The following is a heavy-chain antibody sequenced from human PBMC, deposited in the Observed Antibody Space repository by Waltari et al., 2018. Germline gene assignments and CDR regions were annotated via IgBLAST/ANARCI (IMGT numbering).Heavy chain of an antibody. CDR3: AKDLGGFSGSHWYFDL. Sequence: EVQLVESGGGLVQPGGSLRLSCASSGVTFGSSSLSWVRQALGRGLEWGSSISGSDGRTNYADSAKGRFTISRDNVKNTLFLQMNSLRADDAAVYYCAKDLGGFSGSHWYFDLWGRGTLVTVSS. D-gene: IGHD5-12*01. CDR1: GVTFGSSS. J-gene: IGHJ2*01. V-gene: IGHV3-23*04. CDR2: ISGSDGRT.